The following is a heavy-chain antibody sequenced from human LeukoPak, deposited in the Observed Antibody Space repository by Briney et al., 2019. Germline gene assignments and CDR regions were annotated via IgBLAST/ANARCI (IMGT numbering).Heavy chain of an antibody. Sequence: GGSLRLSCAASGFIFSSYAMSWVRQAPGKGLEWVSGISGRGDITFYADSLKGRFTISRYNSKNTLYLQMTSLGAEDTAVYYCAQGRGDVGDPFGFDLWGQGTMVTVSS. J-gene: IGHJ3*01. D-gene: IGHD1-26*01. CDR3: AQGRGDVGDPFGFDL. CDR2: ISGRGDIT. CDR1: GFIFSSYA. V-gene: IGHV3-23*01.